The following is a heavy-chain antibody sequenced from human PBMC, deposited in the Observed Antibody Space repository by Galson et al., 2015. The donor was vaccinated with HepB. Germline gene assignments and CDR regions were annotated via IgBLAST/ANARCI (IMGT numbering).Heavy chain of an antibody. CDR2: IKQDGSEK. CDR1: GFIFSTYW. J-gene: IGHJ4*02. Sequence: SLRLSCAASGFIFSTYWMSWVRQAPGKGLEWVANIKQDGSEKYYVDSVKGRFTISRDNAKNSLYLQMNSLRAEDTAVHSCERVVYDYNNYDDYWGQGTLVTVSS. CDR3: ERVVYDYNNYDDY. D-gene: IGHD5-24*01. V-gene: IGHV3-7*03.